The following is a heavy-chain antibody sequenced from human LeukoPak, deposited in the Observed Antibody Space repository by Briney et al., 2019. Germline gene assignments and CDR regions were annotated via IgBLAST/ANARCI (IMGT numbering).Heavy chain of an antibody. Sequence: PGGSLRLSCAASGFTFSSYAMSWVRQAPGKGLEWVSAISGSGGSTYYADSVKGRFTISRDNSKNTLYLQMNSLRAEDTAVYYCAKGLNYDILTGYHPHSYGMDVWGQGTTVTVSS. J-gene: IGHJ6*02. CDR1: GFTFSSYA. V-gene: IGHV3-23*01. CDR2: ISGSGGST. CDR3: AKGLNYDILTGYHPHSYGMDV. D-gene: IGHD3-9*01.